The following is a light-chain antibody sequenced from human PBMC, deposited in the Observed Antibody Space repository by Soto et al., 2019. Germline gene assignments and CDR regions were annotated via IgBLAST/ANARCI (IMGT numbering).Light chain of an antibody. V-gene: IGLV2-23*01. CDR2: EDT. CDR3: CSYAGSSTVV. Sequence: QSALTQPASVSASPGQSIPISFTGTSSDVGRYNLVSWYQQHPGKAPTMMIYEDTKRPSGVSNRFSGSKSGNTASLTISGLQVEDEADYYCCSYAGSSTVVFGGGTKLTVL. J-gene: IGLJ2*01. CDR1: SSDVGRYNL.